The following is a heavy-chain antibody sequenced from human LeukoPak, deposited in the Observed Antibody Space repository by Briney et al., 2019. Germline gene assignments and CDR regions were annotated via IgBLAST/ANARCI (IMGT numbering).Heavy chain of an antibody. CDR1: RYTFSSYD. CDR2: MNPNTGRT. D-gene: IGHD3-22*01. V-gene: IGHV1-8*01. J-gene: IGHJ4*02. Sequence: GASVKVSCKASRYTFSSYDINWVREAAGQGLEWMGWMNPNTGRTGFAQKFQGRLTMTRDTYISTAYMELSSLRSEDTAVYYCARLSQTPDYYSSGGYYYLGYWGQGTPVTVSS. CDR3: ARLSQTPDYYSSGGYYYLGY.